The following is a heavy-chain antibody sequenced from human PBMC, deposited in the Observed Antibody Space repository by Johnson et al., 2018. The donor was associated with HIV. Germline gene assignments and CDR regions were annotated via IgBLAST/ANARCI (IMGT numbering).Heavy chain of an antibody. Sequence: VQLVESGGGLVQPGGSLRLSCAASGFTVSSNYMSWVRQAPGKGLEWVSVIYSGGSTYYADSVKGRFTISRDNSKNTLYLQMNSLRGEGTAVYSCARDRSGPFGLLGESSGYYPGDGFDSGGQGTMGNGAS. V-gene: IGHV3-66*01. CDR3: ARDRSGPFGLLGESSGYYPGDGFDS. D-gene: IGHD3-3*01. J-gene: IGHJ3*02. CDR2: IYSGGST. CDR1: GFTVSSNY.